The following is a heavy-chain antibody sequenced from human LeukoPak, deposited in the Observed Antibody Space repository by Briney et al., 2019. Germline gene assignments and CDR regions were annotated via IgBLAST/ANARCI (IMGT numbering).Heavy chain of an antibody. CDR1: GGSFSGYY. Sequence: SETLSLTCAVYGGSFSGYYWSWIRQPPGKGLEWIGEINHSGSTNYNPSLKSRVTISVDTSKNQFSLKLSSVTAADTAVYYCARLDGSGSYYYYGMDVWGKGTTVTVPS. V-gene: IGHV4-34*01. CDR2: INHSGST. J-gene: IGHJ6*04. CDR3: ARLDGSGSYYYYGMDV. D-gene: IGHD3-10*01.